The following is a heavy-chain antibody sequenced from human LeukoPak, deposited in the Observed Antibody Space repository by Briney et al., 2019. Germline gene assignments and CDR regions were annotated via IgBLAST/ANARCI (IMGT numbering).Heavy chain of an antibody. CDR3: ARDKIVGATQFDY. D-gene: IGHD1-26*01. Sequence: GGSLRLSCAASGFTFSSYWMSWVRQAPGKGLEWVANIKQDGSEKYYVDSVKGRFTISRDNAKNSLYLQMNSLRAEDTAVYYCARDKIVGATQFDYWGQGTLVTVSP. J-gene: IGHJ4*02. CDR2: IKQDGSEK. CDR1: GFTFSSYW. V-gene: IGHV3-7*01.